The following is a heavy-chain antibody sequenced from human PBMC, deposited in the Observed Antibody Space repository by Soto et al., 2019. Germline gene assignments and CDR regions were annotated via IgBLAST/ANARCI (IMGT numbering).Heavy chain of an antibody. CDR3: ARELDDFWSGSSPYYYGMDV. J-gene: IGHJ6*02. CDR1: GFTFSSYG. D-gene: IGHD3-3*01. Sequence: PGGSLRLSCAASGFTFSSYGMHWVRQAPGKGLEWVAVIWYDGSNKYYADSVKGRFTISRDNSKNTLYLQMNSLRAEDTAVYYCARELDDFWSGSSPYYYGMDVWGQGTTVTVSS. CDR2: IWYDGSNK. V-gene: IGHV3-33*01.